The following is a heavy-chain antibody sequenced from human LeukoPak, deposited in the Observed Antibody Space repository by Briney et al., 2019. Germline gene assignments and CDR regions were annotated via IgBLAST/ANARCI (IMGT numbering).Heavy chain of an antibody. V-gene: IGHV3-23*01. CDR3: ASDYGSGINWFDP. D-gene: IGHD3-10*01. CDR1: RFTFRSYA. J-gene: IGHJ5*02. CDR2: ISGSGGNT. Sequence: GGSLRLSCAASRFTFRSYAMTWVRQAPGKGLEWVSGISGSGGNTYYADSVKGRFTISRDNAKNTLYLQMRSLRDEATAVYYCASDYGSGINWFDPWGQGTLVTVS.